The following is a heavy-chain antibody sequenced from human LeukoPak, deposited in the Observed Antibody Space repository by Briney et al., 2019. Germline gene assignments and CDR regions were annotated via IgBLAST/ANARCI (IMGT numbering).Heavy chain of an antibody. V-gene: IGHV4-34*01. CDR3: ARGEREMATIVDY. D-gene: IGHD5-12*01. CDR2: INHSGST. CDR1: GGSFSGYY. J-gene: IGHJ4*02. Sequence: PSETLSLTCAVYGGSFSGYYWSWIRQPLGKGLEWIGEINHSGSTNYNPSLKSRVTISVDTSKNQFSLKLSSVTAADTAVYYCARGEREMATIVDYWGQGTLVTVSS.